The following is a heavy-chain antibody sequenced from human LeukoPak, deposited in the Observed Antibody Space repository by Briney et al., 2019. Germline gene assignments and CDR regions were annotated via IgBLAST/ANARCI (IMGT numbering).Heavy chain of an antibody. CDR1: GFSLSTSGVG. J-gene: IGHJ5*02. D-gene: IGHD2-2*02. V-gene: IGHV2-5*01. CDR3: ALLGYCSSTSWYTFKNWFDP. Sequence: SGPTLVNPTQTLTLTCTFSGFSLSTSGVGVGWIRQPPGKALEWHALNYWNDDKRYSPSLKSWLNITKDTSKTQVLLTMTYMDPVDTATYYCALLGYCSSTSWYTFKNWFDPWGQGTLVTVSS. CDR2: NYWNDDK.